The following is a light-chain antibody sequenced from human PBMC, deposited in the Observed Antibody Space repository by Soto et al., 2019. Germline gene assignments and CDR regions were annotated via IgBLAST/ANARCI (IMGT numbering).Light chain of an antibody. CDR3: QQYGSSPPIT. J-gene: IGKJ3*01. Sequence: EIALTQSPGTLSLSPGERATLSCRASQSVSSSYLAWYQQKPGQAPRLLIYGASGRATGIPDRFSGSGSGTDFTLTISRLEPEDLAVYYCQQYGSSPPITFGPGTKVDIK. V-gene: IGKV3-20*01. CDR1: QSVSSSY. CDR2: GAS.